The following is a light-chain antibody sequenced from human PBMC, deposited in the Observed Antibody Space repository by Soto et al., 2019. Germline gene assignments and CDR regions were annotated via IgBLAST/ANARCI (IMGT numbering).Light chain of an antibody. CDR2: GAS. Sequence: ENVLTQSPGTLSLSPGERGTLSCRASQSISSKYLAWYQQKPGQAPRLLIYGASARATGFPARFSASGSGTEFTLTISSLQSEDFAVYYCQQYNNWPWTFGQGTNV. CDR1: QSISSKY. J-gene: IGKJ1*01. V-gene: IGKV3-15*01. CDR3: QQYNNWPWT.